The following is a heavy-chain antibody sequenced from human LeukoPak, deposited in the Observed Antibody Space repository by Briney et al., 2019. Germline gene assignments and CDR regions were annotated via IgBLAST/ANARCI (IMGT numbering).Heavy chain of an antibody. CDR1: GYSISSGHY. Sequence: SETLSLTCTVSGYSISSGHYWGWIRQPPGKGLEWIGSFHHGGRAYYNPSSKGRVTISLDTSKNQFSLKLTSVTAADTAVYFCVSKGCLAASQDYNYNNMDVSGKGTTVTVSS. J-gene: IGHJ6*03. D-gene: IGHD2-15*01. V-gene: IGHV4-38-2*02. CDR3: VSKGCLAASQDYNYNNMDV. CDR2: FHHGGRA.